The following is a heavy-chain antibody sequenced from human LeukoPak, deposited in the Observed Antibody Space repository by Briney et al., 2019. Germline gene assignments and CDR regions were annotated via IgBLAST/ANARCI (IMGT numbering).Heavy chain of an antibody. J-gene: IGHJ4*02. V-gene: IGHV3-53*01. CDR1: GFTVSSNY. CDR2: IYSGGST. D-gene: IGHD1-7*01. Sequence: GGSLRLSCVASGFTVSSNYMSWVRQAPGKGLEWVSVIYSGGSTYYADSVKGRFTISRDNSKNTLYLQMNSLRAEDTAVYYCARLNSEYYFDYWGQGTLVTVSS. CDR3: ARLNSEYYFDY.